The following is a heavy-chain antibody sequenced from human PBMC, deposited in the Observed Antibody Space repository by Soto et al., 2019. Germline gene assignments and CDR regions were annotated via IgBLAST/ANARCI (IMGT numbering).Heavy chain of an antibody. CDR2: ITSSGTTV. J-gene: IGHJ4*01. Sequence: EVHLVESGGGLVQPGGSLRLSCAASGFTFSSYSLNWVRQAPGKGLEWVSYITSSGTTVYYADSVRGRFTISRDNAKNSLYLQMTSLRDEDTAVYYCARGSSNWAYYFDFWGHGTLVTVSS. CDR3: ARGSSNWAYYFDF. D-gene: IGHD6-13*01. V-gene: IGHV3-48*02. CDR1: GFTFSSYS.